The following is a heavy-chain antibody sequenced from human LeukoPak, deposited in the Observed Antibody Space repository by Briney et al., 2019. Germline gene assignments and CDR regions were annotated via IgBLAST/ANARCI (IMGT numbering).Heavy chain of an antibody. Sequence: SETLSLTCGVSGGSISSNNWWSWVRQPPGKGLEWIGEIYRSGNTNYNPSLKSRVTISVDKSKNQFSLKLSSVTAADTAVYYCARDTIGIGLRLGEYTDYWGQGILVTVSS. D-gene: IGHD3-16*01. V-gene: IGHV4-4*02. J-gene: IGHJ4*02. CDR2: IYRSGNT. CDR1: GGSISSNNW. CDR3: ARDTIGIGLRLGEYTDY.